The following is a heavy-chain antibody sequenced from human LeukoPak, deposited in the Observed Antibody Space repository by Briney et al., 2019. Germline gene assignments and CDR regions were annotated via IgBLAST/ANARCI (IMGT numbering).Heavy chain of an antibody. V-gene: IGHV4-59*01. D-gene: IGHD3-9*01. Sequence: KSSETLSLTCTVSGGSINSYYWTWIRQPPGKGLEWIGYIYNSGSTNYNPSLKSRVTISADTSKKQFSLKLSSVTAADTAVYYCARGSVNYDILTGYYNNWFDPWGQGTLVTVSS. CDR3: ARGSVNYDILTGYYNNWFDP. CDR1: GGSINSYY. CDR2: IYNSGST. J-gene: IGHJ5*02.